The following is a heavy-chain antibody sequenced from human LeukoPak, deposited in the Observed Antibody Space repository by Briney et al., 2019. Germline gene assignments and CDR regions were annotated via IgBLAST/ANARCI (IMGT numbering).Heavy chain of an antibody. CDR1: GGSFSGYY. CDR3: ARGRSSGWKHAFDI. Sequence: PSETLSLTCAVYGGSFSGYYWSWIRQPPGKGLEWIGEINHSGSTDYNPSLKSRVTISVDTSKNQFSLKLSSVTAADTAVYYCARGRSSGWKHAFDIWGQGTMVTVSS. D-gene: IGHD3-22*01. V-gene: IGHV4-34*01. CDR2: INHSGST. J-gene: IGHJ3*02.